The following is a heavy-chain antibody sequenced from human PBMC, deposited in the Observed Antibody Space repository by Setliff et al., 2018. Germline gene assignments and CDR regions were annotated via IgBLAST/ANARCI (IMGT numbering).Heavy chain of an antibody. CDR1: GFTFGDYA. CDR3: TREASVDFWSGYPYYYYMDV. CDR2: IRSKAYGGTT. Sequence: HPGGSLRLSCTASGFTFGDYAMSWVRQAPGKGLEWVGFIRSKAYGGTTEYAASVKGRFTISRDDSKSIAYLQMNSLKTEDTAVYYCTREASVDFWSGYPYYYYMDVWGKGTTVTVSS. J-gene: IGHJ6*03. V-gene: IGHV3-49*04. D-gene: IGHD3-3*01.